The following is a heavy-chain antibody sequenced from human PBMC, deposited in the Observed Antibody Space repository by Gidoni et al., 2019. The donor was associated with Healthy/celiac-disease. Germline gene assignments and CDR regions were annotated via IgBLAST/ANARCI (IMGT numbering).Heavy chain of an antibody. CDR2: ISGSGGST. V-gene: IGHV3-23*04. J-gene: IGHJ4*02. CDR1: GFTFSSYA. Sequence: EVQLVESGGGLVQPGGSLRLSCAASGFTFSSYAMCWVRQAPGKGLEWFSAISGSGGSTYYADSVKGRFTISRDNSKNTLYLQMNSLRAEDTAVYYCAKDKGYCLYGHGYSSSCSLPSSPLDYWGQGTLVTVSS. D-gene: IGHD6-13*01. CDR3: AKDKGYCLYGHGYSSSCSLPSSPLDY.